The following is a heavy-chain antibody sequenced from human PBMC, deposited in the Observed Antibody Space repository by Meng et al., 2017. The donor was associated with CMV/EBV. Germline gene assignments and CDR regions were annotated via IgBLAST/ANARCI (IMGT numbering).Heavy chain of an antibody. CDR2: TNHSGST. V-gene: IGHV4-34*01. CDR3: ARRDYSNHYYFDY. J-gene: IGHJ4*02. CDR1: GGSFSGYS. Sequence: VQLQVWVAGLCKPSGSPPLIRVAYGGSFSGYSWSWLPQTTGKGLEWTGETNHSGSTNYNPSLKSRVTISVDTSKNQFSLKLSYVTASDTVVYYCARRDYSNHYYFDYWGQRTLVTVSS. D-gene: IGHD4-11*01.